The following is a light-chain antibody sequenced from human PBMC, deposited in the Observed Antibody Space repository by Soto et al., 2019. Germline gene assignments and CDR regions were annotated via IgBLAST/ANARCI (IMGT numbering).Light chain of an antibody. J-gene: IGKJ2*01. CDR2: SAS. CDR1: QTISSSY. Sequence: EIVVTQSPGALSLSPGDSATLSCRASQTISSSYLAWYQQKLGQAPRLLIYSASTRATGIPDRFSGSGSGTDFTLTISRLEPEDCAVYFCHIFDTSAYIFGQGTRLEI. CDR3: HIFDTSAYI. V-gene: IGKV3-20*01.